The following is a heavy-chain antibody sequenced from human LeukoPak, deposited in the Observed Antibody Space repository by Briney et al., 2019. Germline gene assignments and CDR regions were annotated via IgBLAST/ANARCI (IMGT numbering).Heavy chain of an antibody. V-gene: IGHV3-11*04. Sequence: GGSLRPSCAASGFTFSDYYMSWIRQAPGKGLEWVSYISSSGSTIYYADSVKGRFTISRDNAKNSLYLQMNSLRAEDTAVYYCARGEGILRFSPICDYWGQGTLVTVSS. CDR1: GFTFSDYY. D-gene: IGHD3-3*01. CDR2: ISSSGSTI. J-gene: IGHJ4*02. CDR3: ARGEGILRFSPICDY.